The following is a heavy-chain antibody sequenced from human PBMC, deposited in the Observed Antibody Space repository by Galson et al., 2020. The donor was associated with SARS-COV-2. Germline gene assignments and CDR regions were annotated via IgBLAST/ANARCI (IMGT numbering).Heavy chain of an antibody. D-gene: IGHD3-3*01. CDR2: FDPEDGET. J-gene: IGHJ5*02. Sequence: ASVKVSCKVSGYTLTELSMHWVRQAPGKGLEWMGGFDPEDGETIYAQKFQGRVTMTEDTSTDTAYMELSSLRSEDTAVYYCATGPGDFWSGWFDPWGQGTLVTVSS. CDR1: GYTLTELS. CDR3: ATGPGDFWSGWFDP. V-gene: IGHV1-24*01.